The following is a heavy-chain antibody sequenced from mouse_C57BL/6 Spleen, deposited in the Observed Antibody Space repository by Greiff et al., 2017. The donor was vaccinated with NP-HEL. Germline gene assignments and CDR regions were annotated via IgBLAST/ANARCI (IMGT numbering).Heavy chain of an antibody. CDR3: AREIYYDYTRFAY. Sequence: QVQLQQPGAELVKPGASVKLSCKASGYTFTSYWMHWVKQRPGQGLEWIGMIHPNSGSTNYNEKFKSKATLTVDTSSSTAYMQLSSLTSEDSAVYYCAREIYYDYTRFAYWGQGTLVTVSA. CDR1: GYTFTSYW. CDR2: IHPNSGST. V-gene: IGHV1-64*01. J-gene: IGHJ3*01. D-gene: IGHD2-4*01.